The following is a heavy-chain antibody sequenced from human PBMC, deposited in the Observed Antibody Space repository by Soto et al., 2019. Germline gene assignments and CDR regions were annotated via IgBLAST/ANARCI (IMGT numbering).Heavy chain of an antibody. CDR1: GFTFSSYA. D-gene: IGHD6-19*01. V-gene: IGHV3-30-3*01. Sequence: QVQLVESGGGVVQPGRSLRLSCAASGFTFSSYAMHWVRQAPGKGLEWVAVISYDGSNKYYADSVKGRFTISRDNSKNTLYLQMNSLRAEDTAVYYCASRSSGWYALPYYSYGMDVWGQGTTVTVSS. CDR2: ISYDGSNK. CDR3: ASRSSGWYALPYYSYGMDV. J-gene: IGHJ6*02.